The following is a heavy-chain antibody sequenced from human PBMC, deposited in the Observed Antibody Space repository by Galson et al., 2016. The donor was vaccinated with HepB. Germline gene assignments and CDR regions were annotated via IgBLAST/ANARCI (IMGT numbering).Heavy chain of an antibody. V-gene: IGHV5-51*01. CDR3: ARLGGRGGYSSWYFDL. CDR1: GYSFTTHW. J-gene: IGHJ2*01. CDR2: IYPGDSDT. D-gene: IGHD3-10*01. Sequence: QSGAEVKKPGESLKISCKGSGYSFTTHWIGWVRQMPGKGLEWMGIIYPGDSDTRYSPSFQGHVSISADKSLNTAYLQWSSLKASDTAMYYCARLGGRGGYSSWYFDLRGRGTLVTVSS.